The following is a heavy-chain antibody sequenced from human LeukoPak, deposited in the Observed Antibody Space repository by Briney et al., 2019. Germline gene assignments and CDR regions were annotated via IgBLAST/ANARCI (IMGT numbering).Heavy chain of an antibody. CDR3: ARADCRGGACSLDF. CDR2: ISSGGTSM. D-gene: IGHD2-15*01. Sequence: GGSLRLSCAASGFSFSAYAMTWVRQAPGKGLEWVSSISSGGTSMSFAQSLQGRFIISRENTWKSLSLQMNSLRHQDTAVYYCARADCRGGACSLDFWGQGTLVTVSA. V-gene: IGHV3-21*01. CDR1: GFSFSAYA. J-gene: IGHJ4*02.